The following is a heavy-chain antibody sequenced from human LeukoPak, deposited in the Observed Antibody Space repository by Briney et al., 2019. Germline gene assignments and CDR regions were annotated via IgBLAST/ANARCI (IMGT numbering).Heavy chain of an antibody. J-gene: IGHJ3*01. CDR2: IYSGGGT. D-gene: IGHD3-22*01. CDR3: ARVTYYNDSSGYYLDAFDF. V-gene: IGHV3-66*01. Sequence: GGSLRLSCAASGFTVSRNYMSWVRQAPGKGLEWVSVIYSGGGTNYADSVKGRFSISRDNSKNTLYLQMNSLRAEDTAVYSCARVTYYNDSSGYYLDAFDFWGQGTMVTVSS. CDR1: GFTVSRNY.